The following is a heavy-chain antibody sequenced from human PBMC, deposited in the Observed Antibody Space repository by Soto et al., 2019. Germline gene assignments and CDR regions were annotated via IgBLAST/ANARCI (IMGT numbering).Heavy chain of an antibody. CDR2: IYYSGST. Sequence: KTSETLSLTCTVSGGSISSGDYYWSWIRQPPGKGLEWIGYIYYSGSTYYNPSLKSRVTISVDTSKNQFSLKLSSVTAADTAVYYCARDGYCSGGSCYSRWFDPWGQGTLVTVS. CDR3: ARDGYCSGGSCYSRWFDP. J-gene: IGHJ5*02. CDR1: GGSISSGDYY. D-gene: IGHD2-15*01. V-gene: IGHV4-30-4*01.